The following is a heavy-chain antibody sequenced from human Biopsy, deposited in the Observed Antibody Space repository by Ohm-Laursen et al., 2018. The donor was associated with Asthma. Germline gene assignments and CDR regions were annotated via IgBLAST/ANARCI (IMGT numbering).Heavy chain of an antibody. V-gene: IGHV1-69*13. D-gene: IGHD2-2*01. Sequence: GASVTVSCKSLGGTFNTYVIGWVPQAPGQGLEWMGGINSVFGTTTYPQKFQDRVTITADDSTSTVYMELSSLRSEDTAVYYCARKAGSCISRTCYSLDFWGQGTLVTVSS. CDR3: ARKAGSCISRTCYSLDF. CDR1: GGTFNTYV. CDR2: INSVFGTT. J-gene: IGHJ4*02.